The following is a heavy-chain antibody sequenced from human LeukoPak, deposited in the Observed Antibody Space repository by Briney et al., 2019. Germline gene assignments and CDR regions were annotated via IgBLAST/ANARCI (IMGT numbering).Heavy chain of an antibody. CDR2: INHSGST. Sequence: SETLSLTCAVYGGSFSGYYWSWIRQPPGKGLEWIGEINHSGSTNYNPSLKSRVTISVDTSKNQFSLKLSSVTAADTAVYYCARRSPLYGSGSYYLGYRGQGTLVTVSS. V-gene: IGHV4-34*01. D-gene: IGHD3-10*01. J-gene: IGHJ4*02. CDR1: GGSFSGYY. CDR3: ARRSPLYGSGSYYLGY.